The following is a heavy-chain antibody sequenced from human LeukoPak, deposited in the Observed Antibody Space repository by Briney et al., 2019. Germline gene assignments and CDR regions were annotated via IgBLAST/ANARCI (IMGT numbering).Heavy chain of an antibody. Sequence: GASVKVSCKASGYTFTGYYMHWVRQAPGQGLEWMGRINPNSGSTNYAQKFQGRVTMTRDTSISTAYMELSRLRSDDTAVYYCASLTPAGYSSSWYPESFDYWGQGTLATVSS. J-gene: IGHJ4*02. D-gene: IGHD6-13*01. CDR2: INPNSGST. V-gene: IGHV1-2*06. CDR1: GYTFTGYY. CDR3: ASLTPAGYSSSWYPESFDY.